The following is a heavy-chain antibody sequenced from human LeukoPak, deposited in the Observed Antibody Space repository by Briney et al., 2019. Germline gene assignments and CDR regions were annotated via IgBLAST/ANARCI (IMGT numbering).Heavy chain of an antibody. J-gene: IGHJ4*02. Sequence: GGSLRLSCAASGFTFSSYSMNWVRQAPGKGLEWVSYTSSSSSTIYYADSVKGRFTISRDNAKNSLYLQMNSLRAEDTAVYYCAREGTRYYYDSSGYYQDIDYWGQGTLVTVSS. D-gene: IGHD3-22*01. CDR2: TSSSSSTI. V-gene: IGHV3-48*01. CDR3: AREGTRYYYDSSGYYQDIDY. CDR1: GFTFSSYS.